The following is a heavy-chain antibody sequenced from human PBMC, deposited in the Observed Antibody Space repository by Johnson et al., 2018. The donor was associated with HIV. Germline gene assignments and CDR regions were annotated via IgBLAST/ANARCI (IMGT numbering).Heavy chain of an antibody. V-gene: IGHV3-33*08. CDR1: GFTFDDYG. J-gene: IGHJ3*02. CDR2: MWYDGSNK. Sequence: QVQLVESGGGVVRPGGSLRLSCAASGFTFDDYGMSWVRQAPGKGLEWVAVMWYDGSNKYYADSVKGRFTISRDNAKNSLYLQMNSLRAEDTAVYYCARGGRAHYGGNFGAFDIWGQGTMVTVSS. CDR3: ARGGRAHYGGNFGAFDI. D-gene: IGHD4-23*01.